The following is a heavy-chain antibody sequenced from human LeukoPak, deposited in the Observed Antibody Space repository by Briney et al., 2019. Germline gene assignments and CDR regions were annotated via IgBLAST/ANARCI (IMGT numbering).Heavy chain of an antibody. CDR2: TYYRSKWSH. J-gene: IGHJ4*02. D-gene: IGHD7-27*01. CDR3: AREKLGPLDY. Sequence: SQTLSLTCAISGDSVSSNTATWTWIRQSPSRGLEWLGRTYYRSKWSHDYAVSVKSRIIINPDTSKNQFSLQLNSVTPEDTAVYYCAREKLGPLDYWGQGTLVTVSS. CDR1: GDSVSSNTAT. V-gene: IGHV6-1*01.